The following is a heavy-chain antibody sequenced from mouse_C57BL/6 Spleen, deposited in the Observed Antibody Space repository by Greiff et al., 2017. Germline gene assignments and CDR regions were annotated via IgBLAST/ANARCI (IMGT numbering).Heavy chain of an antibody. D-gene: IGHD1-1*01. V-gene: IGHV1-61*01. Sequence: VQLQQPGAELVRPGSSVKLSCKASGYTFTSYWMDWVKQRPGQGLEWIGNIYPSDGETHYNQKFKDKATLTVDKSSSTAYMQLSSLTSEDSAVYYCARWYYGSSYGGAYWGQGTLVTVSA. CDR2: IYPSDGET. CDR1: GYTFTSYW. CDR3: ARWYYGSSYGGAY. J-gene: IGHJ3*01.